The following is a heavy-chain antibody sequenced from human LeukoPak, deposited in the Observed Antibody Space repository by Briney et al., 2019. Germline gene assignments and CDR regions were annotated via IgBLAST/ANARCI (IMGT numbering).Heavy chain of an antibody. D-gene: IGHD2-21*01. J-gene: IGHJ3*02. CDR2: INWNGGGT. V-gene: IGHV3-20*02. CDR1: GFTLVVFA. CDR3: ARGGPNSLAYCGGDCYAFDI. Sequence: GGSLRPPLPPSGFTLVVFARNWVAQAPGKGLRGVLGINWNGGGTGYADSVKGRFTISRDNAKNSLYLQMNSLRAEDTALYHCARGGPNSLAYCGGDCYAFDIWGQGTMVTVSS.